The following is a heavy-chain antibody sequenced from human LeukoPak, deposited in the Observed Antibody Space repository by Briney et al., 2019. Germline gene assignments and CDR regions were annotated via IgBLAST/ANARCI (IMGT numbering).Heavy chain of an antibody. CDR2: ISYDGSNK. V-gene: IGHV3-30*04. D-gene: IGHD6-13*01. Sequence: GGSLRLSCAASGFTFSSYAMHWVRQAPGKGLEWVAVISYDGSNKYYADSVKGRSTISRDNSKNTLYLQMNSLRAEDTAVYYCAKDLGFSSSWYYFDYWGQGTLVTVSS. CDR1: GFTFSSYA. J-gene: IGHJ4*02. CDR3: AKDLGFSSSWYYFDY.